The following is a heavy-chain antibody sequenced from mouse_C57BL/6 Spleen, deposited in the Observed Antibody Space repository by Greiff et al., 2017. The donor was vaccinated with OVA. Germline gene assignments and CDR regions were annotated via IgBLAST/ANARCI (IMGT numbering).Heavy chain of an antibody. CDR3: ARQGVTGTLDY. D-gene: IGHD4-1*01. CDR1: GFTFSSYG. V-gene: IGHV5-6*01. J-gene: IGHJ2*01. Sequence: EVKLVESGGDLVKPGGSLKLSCAASGFTFSSYGMSWVRQTPDKRLEWVANISSGGSYTYYPDSVKGRFTISRDNAKNTLYLQMSSLKSEDTAMYYCARQGVTGTLDYWGQGTTLTVSS. CDR2: ISSGGSYT.